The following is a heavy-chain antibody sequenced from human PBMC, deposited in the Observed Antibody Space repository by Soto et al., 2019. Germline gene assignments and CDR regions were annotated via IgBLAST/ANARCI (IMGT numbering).Heavy chain of an antibody. CDR2: IYPGDSDT. CDR3: ARHRGDQYGTPRYGMDV. V-gene: IGHV5-51*01. CDR1: GYSFTSYW. Sequence: PGESLKISCKGSGYSFTSYWIGWVRQMPGKGLEWMGIIYPGDSDTRYSPSFQGQVTISADKSISTAYLQWSSLKASDTAMYYCARHRGDQYGTPRYGMDVWGQGXTVTVSS. J-gene: IGHJ6*02. D-gene: IGHD3-16*01.